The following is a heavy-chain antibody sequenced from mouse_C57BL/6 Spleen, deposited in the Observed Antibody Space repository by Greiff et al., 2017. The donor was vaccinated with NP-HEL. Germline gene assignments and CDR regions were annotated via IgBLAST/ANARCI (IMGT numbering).Heavy chain of an antibody. CDR1: GYTFTSYG. V-gene: IGHV1-81*01. J-gene: IGHJ4*01. D-gene: IGHD2-1*01. CDR2: IYPRSGNT. CDR3: ARGGNYTYYAMDY. Sequence: VKLQQSGAELARPGASVKLSCKASGYTFTSYGISWVKQRTGQGLEWIGEIYPRSGNTYYNEKFKGKATLTADKSSSTAYMELRSLTSEDSAVYFCARGGNYTYYAMDYWGQGTSVTVSS.